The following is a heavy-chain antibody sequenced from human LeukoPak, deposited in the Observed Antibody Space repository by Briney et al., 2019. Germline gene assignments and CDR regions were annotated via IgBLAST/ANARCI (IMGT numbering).Heavy chain of an antibody. Sequence: GGSLRLSCAASGFSVSNNYMNWVRQAPGKGLDWVALISKDGNTKDYADSVKGRFTISRDSTTLYLQMNSLRSEDTAVYYCARGSVGTPPPFEYWGQGTLVTVSS. D-gene: IGHD2-15*01. J-gene: IGHJ4*02. CDR1: GFSVSNNY. V-gene: IGHV3-30-3*01. CDR2: ISKDGNTK. CDR3: ARGSVGTPPPFEY.